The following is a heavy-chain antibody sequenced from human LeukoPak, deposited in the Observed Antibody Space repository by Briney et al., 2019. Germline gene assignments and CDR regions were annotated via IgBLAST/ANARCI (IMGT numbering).Heavy chain of an antibody. CDR3: AKSLYGSGEPIDY. J-gene: IGHJ4*02. D-gene: IGHD3-10*01. CDR1: RFTFSSYA. Sequence: GGSLRLSCAASRFTFSSYAMNWVRQASGKGLEWVSAISGSGGSTYYADSVKGRFTISRDNSKNTLYLQMNSLRAEDTAVYYCAKSLYGSGEPIDYWGQGTLVTVSS. CDR2: ISGSGGST. V-gene: IGHV3-23*01.